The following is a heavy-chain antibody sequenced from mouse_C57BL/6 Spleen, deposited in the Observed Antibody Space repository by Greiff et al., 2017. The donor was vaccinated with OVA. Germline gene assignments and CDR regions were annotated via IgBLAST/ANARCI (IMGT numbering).Heavy chain of an antibody. D-gene: IGHD1-2*01. CDR3: ARSRPGTPYWYFDV. CDR2: INPNYGTT. V-gene: IGHV1-39*01. CDR1: GYSFTDYN. J-gene: IGHJ1*03. Sequence: VQLQQSGPELVKPGASVKISCKASGYSFTDYNMNWVQQSNGKSLEWIGVINPNYGTTSYNQKFKGKATLTVDQSSSTAYMQLNSLTSEDSAVYYGARSRPGTPYWYFDVWGTGTTVTVSS.